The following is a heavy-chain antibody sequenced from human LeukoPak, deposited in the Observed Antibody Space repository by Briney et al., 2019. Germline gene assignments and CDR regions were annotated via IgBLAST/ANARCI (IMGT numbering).Heavy chain of an antibody. V-gene: IGHV3-7*01. CDR2: IKQDGSEK. J-gene: IGHJ4*02. D-gene: IGHD2-15*01. Sequence: NIKQDGSEKYYVDSVKGRFTISRDNAKNSLYLQMNSLRAEDTAVYYCARVERGIFFSFDYWGQGTLVTVSS. CDR3: ARVERGIFFSFDY.